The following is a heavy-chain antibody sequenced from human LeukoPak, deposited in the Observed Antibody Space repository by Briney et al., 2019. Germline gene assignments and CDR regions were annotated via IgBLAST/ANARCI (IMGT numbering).Heavy chain of an antibody. D-gene: IGHD3-3*01. V-gene: IGHV3-64*01. CDR1: GFTFSNYA. Sequence: GGSLRLSCAASGFTFSNYAMHWVRQAPGMGLEYVSAISSNGGSTYYANSVKGRFTISRDNSKNTLFLQMGSLRADDMAVYYCARVRDFWSGGGDYWGQGTLVTVSS. CDR2: ISSNGGST. J-gene: IGHJ4*02. CDR3: ARVRDFWSGGGDY.